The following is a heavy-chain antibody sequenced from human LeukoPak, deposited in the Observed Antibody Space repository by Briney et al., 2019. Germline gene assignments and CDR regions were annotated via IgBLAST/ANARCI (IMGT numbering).Heavy chain of an antibody. V-gene: IGHV3-23*01. D-gene: IGHD3-22*01. CDR2: ISGSGGST. Sequence: GGSLRLSCAASGFTFDSYAMSWVRQAPGKGLEWVSAISGSGGSTYYADSVKGRFTISRDNSKNTLYLQMNSLRAEDTAVYYCAKWGSSGYYKSYFDYWGQGTLVTVSS. J-gene: IGHJ4*02. CDR3: AKWGSSGYYKSYFDY. CDR1: GFTFDSYA.